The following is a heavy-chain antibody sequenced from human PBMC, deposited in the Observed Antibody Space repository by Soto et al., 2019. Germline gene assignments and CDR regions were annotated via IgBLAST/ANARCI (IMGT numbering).Heavy chain of an antibody. CDR3: AKDPSYSSSWPFDY. V-gene: IGHV3-30*18. Sequence: PGGSLRLSCAASGFTFSSYGMHWVRQAPGKGLEWVAVTSYDGSNKYYADSVKGRFTISRDNSKNTLYLQMNSLRAEDTAVYYCAKDPSYSSSWPFDYWGQGTLVTVSS. CDR2: TSYDGSNK. D-gene: IGHD6-13*01. CDR1: GFTFSSYG. J-gene: IGHJ4*02.